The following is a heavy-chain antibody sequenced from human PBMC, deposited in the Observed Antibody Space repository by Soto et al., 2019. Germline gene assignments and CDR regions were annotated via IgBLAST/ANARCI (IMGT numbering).Heavy chain of an antibody. Sequence: PSETLSLTCTVSGGSISSGDYYWSWIRQPPGKGLEWIGYIYYSGSTYYNPSLKSRVTISVDTSKNQFSLKLSSVTAADTAVYYCARVTKWITIFGVVNIGYYYYGMDVWGQGTTVT. J-gene: IGHJ6*02. D-gene: IGHD3-3*01. CDR1: GGSISSGDYY. CDR2: IYYSGST. V-gene: IGHV4-30-4*08. CDR3: ARVTKWITIFGVVNIGYYYYGMDV.